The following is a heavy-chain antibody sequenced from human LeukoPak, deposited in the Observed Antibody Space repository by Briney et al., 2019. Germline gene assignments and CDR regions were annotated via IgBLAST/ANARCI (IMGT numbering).Heavy chain of an antibody. J-gene: IGHJ5*02. CDR2: ISAYNGNT. Sequence: ASVKVSCKASGYTFTSYGISWVRQAPGQGLEWMGWISAYNGNTNYAQKLQGRVTMTTDTSTSTAYMELRSLRSDDTAVYYCARLTGIAARPGWSDPWGQGTLVTVSS. V-gene: IGHV1-18*01. CDR3: ARLTGIAARPGWSDP. CDR1: GYTFTSYG. D-gene: IGHD6-6*01.